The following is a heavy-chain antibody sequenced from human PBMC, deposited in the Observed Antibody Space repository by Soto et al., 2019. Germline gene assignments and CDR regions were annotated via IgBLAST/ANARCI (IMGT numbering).Heavy chain of an antibody. Sequence: QVQLVQSGAEVKKPGSSVKVSCKASGGTFSSYTISWVRQAPGQGLEWMGRIIPILGIANYAQKFQGRVTITAEKSTSTAYMELSSLRSEDTAVYYCARNTDRSGYYYDYWGQGTLVTVSS. D-gene: IGHD3-22*01. V-gene: IGHV1-69*02. CDR3: ARNTDRSGYYYDY. CDR1: GGTFSSYT. CDR2: IIPILGIA. J-gene: IGHJ4*02.